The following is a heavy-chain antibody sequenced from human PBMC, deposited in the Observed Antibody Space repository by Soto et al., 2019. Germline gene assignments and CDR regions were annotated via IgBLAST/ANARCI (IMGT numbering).Heavy chain of an antibody. CDR1: GFSLSTSGVG. V-gene: IGHV2-5*02. D-gene: IGHD3-10*02. CDR2: IYWDDDK. CDR3: AHSRGCLDY. Sequence: QITLKESGPPLVKPTQTLTLTCTFSGFSLSTSGVGVGWIRQPPGKALEWLALIYWDDDKRYSSSLESRLTITKDTSKNQVVLTMTNMDPVDTATYFCAHSRGCLDYWGQGTLVTVSS. J-gene: IGHJ4*02.